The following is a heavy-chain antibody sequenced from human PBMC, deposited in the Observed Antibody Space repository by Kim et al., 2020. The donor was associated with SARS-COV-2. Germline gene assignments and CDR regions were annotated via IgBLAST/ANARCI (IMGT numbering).Heavy chain of an antibody. CDR1: GFTFSSYD. CDR3: AKDPYYYDSTGYYPFDC. V-gene: IGHV3-23*01. CDR2: ISGSGGTT. J-gene: IGHJ4*02. D-gene: IGHD3-22*01. Sequence: GGSLRLSCAASGFTFSSYDMSWIRQAPGKGLEWVSDISGSGGTTYYADSVKGRFTISRDNTKKTLYLQMNSLRAENTAVYYCAKDPYYYDSTGYYPFDCSGQGTLVTVSS.